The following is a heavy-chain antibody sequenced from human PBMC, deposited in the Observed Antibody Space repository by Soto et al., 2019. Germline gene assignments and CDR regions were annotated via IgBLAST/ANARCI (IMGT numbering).Heavy chain of an antibody. V-gene: IGHV1-18*01. Sequence: ASVKVSCKASGYTFTSYGISWVRQAPGQGLEWMGWISAYNGNTNYAQKLQGRVTMTTDTSTSTAYMELRSLRSDDTAVYYCARDQIVVVVAATDYYHYGMDVWGQGTTVTVSS. D-gene: IGHD2-15*01. CDR3: ARDQIVVVVAATDYYHYGMDV. J-gene: IGHJ6*02. CDR2: ISAYNGNT. CDR1: GYTFTSYG.